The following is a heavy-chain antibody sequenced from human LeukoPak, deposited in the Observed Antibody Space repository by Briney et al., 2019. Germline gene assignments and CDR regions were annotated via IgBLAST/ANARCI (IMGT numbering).Heavy chain of an antibody. J-gene: IGHJ4*02. D-gene: IGHD5-18*01. CDR2: INHSGST. Sequence: PGGSLRLSCAASGFTVSNNYMSWVRQPPGKGLEWIGEINHSGSTNYNPSLKSRVTISVDTSKNQFSLKLSSVTAADTAVYYCARVHSYGNSDYWGQGTLVTVSS. CDR3: ARVHSYGNSDY. CDR1: GFTVSNNY. V-gene: IGHV4-34*01.